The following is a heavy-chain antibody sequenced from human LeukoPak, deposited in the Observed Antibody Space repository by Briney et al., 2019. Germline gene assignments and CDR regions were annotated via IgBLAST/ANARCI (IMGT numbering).Heavy chain of an antibody. J-gene: IGHJ4*02. CDR2: INWNGGST. D-gene: IGHD3-22*01. Sequence: GGSLRLSCAASGFTFEDYGMSWVRQAPGKGLEWVSGINWNGGSTGYADSVKGRFTISRDNAKNSLYLQMNSLRAEDTALYYCARAKYYYDSSGYCDWGQGTLVTVSS. CDR3: ARAKYYYDSSGYCD. V-gene: IGHV3-20*04. CDR1: GFTFEDYG.